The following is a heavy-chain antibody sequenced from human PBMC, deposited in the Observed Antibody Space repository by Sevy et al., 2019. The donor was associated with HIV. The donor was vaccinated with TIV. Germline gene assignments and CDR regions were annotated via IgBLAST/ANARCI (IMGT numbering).Heavy chain of an antibody. V-gene: IGHV4-59*01. CDR2: IYNSGSS. D-gene: IGHD3-10*01. CDR1: GGSISSYY. J-gene: IGHJ6*02. Sequence: SETLSLTCSVSGGSISSYYWSWIRQPPGKGLEWIGYIYNSGSSNYNPPLNSRVTISVDTSKNQFSLKLSSVTAADTAVYYWARAGGAKDYGMDVWGQGTTVTVSS. CDR3: ARAGGAKDYGMDV.